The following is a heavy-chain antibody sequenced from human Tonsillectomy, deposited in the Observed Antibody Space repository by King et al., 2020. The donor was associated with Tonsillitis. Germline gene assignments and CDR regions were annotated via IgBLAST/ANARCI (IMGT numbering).Heavy chain of an antibody. CDR3: AKHRAARPLGAVDY. CDR1: GFTFSSYA. V-gene: IGHV3-23*04. Sequence: VQLVESGGGLVQPGGSLRLSCAASGFTFSSYAMSWVRQAPGEGLEWVSAISGSGGSTYYADPVKGRFTISRDNSKNTLYLQMNSLRAEDTAVYYCAKHRAARPLGAVDYWGQGTLVTVSS. D-gene: IGHD6-6*01. CDR2: ISGSGGST. J-gene: IGHJ4*02.